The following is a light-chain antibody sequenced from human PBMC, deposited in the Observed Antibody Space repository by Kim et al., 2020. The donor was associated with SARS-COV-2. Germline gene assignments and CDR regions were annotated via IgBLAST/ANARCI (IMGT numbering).Light chain of an antibody. CDR2: EVN. J-gene: IGLJ3*02. V-gene: IGLV2-23*02. CDR1: SSDVGSYNL. Sequence: GQSSTISCTGTSSDVGSYNLVSWYQQHPGKAPKLMIYEVNKRPSGVSNRFSGSKSGNTASLTISGLQADDETDYYCCSYAGSSTWVFGGGTKLTVL. CDR3: CSYAGSSTWV.